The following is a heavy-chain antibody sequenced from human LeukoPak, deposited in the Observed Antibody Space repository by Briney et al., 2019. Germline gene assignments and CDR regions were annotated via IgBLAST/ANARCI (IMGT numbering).Heavy chain of an antibody. CDR3: ARAGRIVVVPAAIVY. CDR1: GYTFTSYY. D-gene: IGHD2-2*02. V-gene: IGHV1-46*01. Sequence: ASVKVSCMPCGYTFTSYYMHCVRQAPGQGLECMGIINPSGGTTSYAQKFQGRVTMTRDTSTSTVYMELGSLKSEDTAVYYCARAGRIVVVPAAIVYWGQGTLVTVSS. CDR2: INPSGGTT. J-gene: IGHJ4*02.